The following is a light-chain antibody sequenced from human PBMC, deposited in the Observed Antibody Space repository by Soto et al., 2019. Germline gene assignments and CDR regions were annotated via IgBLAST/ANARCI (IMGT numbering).Light chain of an antibody. J-gene: IGLJ1*01. CDR2: GNS. CDR1: SSNIGAGYD. V-gene: IGLV1-40*01. CDR3: QSYDRGLSDHV. Sequence: SLLTQPPSVSGAPGERVTISCTGSSSNIGAGYDVHWYRQLPGTAPKLLIYGNSNRPSGVPDRFSGSKSGTSASLAITGLQAEDEADYYCQSYDRGLSDHVFGTGTKVTVL.